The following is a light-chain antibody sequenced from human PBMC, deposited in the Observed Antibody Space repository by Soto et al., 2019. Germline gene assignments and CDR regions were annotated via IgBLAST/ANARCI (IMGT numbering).Light chain of an antibody. V-gene: IGLV2-14*03. CDR2: DVD. CDR3: GSYSSSSTMYV. J-gene: IGLJ1*01. CDR1: SSDIGAYNY. Sequence: QSALTQSASVSGSPGQSITISCTGTSSDIGAYNYVSWYQQYPGKGPKLIIYDVDHRPSGVSNRFSGSKSANTASLTLSGLQAEDEADYYCGSYSSSSTMYVFGTGTKVTVL.